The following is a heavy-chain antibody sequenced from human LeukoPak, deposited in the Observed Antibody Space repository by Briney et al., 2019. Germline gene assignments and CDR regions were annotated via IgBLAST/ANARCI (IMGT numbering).Heavy chain of an antibody. D-gene: IGHD6-19*01. J-gene: IGHJ3*02. CDR2: MNPNSGNT. V-gene: IGHV1-8*03. CDR1: GYTFTSYD. Sequence: ASVKVSCKASGYTFTSYDINWVLQATGQGLEWMGWMNPNSGNTGYAQKFQGRVTITRNTSISTAYMELSSLRSEDTAVYYCARDKYSSIEDAFDIWGQGTMVTVSS. CDR3: ARDKYSSIEDAFDI.